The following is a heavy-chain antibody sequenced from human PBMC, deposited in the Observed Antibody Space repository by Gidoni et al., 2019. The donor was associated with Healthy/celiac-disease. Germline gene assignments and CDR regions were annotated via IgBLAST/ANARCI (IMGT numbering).Heavy chain of an antibody. Sequence: QLQLQESGPGLVKPSETLSLTCTVSGGSIRSSSYYWGWIRQPPGKGLEWIGSIYYSGSTYYNPSLKSRVTISVDTSKNQFSLKLSSVTAADTAVYYCARLLMVRGVIPSSFDYWGQGTLVTVSS. V-gene: IGHV4-39*01. D-gene: IGHD3-10*01. CDR3: ARLLMVRGVIPSSFDY. J-gene: IGHJ4*02. CDR2: IYYSGST. CDR1: GGSIRSSSYY.